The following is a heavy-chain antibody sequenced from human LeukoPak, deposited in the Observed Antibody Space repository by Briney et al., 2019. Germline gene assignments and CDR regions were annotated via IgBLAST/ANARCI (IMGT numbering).Heavy chain of an antibody. Sequence: GGSLRLSCAASGFTFSSYAMSWVRQAPGKGLEWVSTISGSGYSTYYADSVKGRFTISRDTSKNTLFLQMNSLRAEDTAVYYCAKATYSSSWNLYFDYWGQGTLVTVSS. CDR3: AKATYSSSWNLYFDY. CDR1: GFTFSSYA. CDR2: ISGSGYST. V-gene: IGHV3-23*01. D-gene: IGHD6-13*01. J-gene: IGHJ4*02.